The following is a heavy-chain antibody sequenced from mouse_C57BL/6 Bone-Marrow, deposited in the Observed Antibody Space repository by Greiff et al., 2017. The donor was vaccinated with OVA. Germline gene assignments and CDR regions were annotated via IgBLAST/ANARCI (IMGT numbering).Heavy chain of an antibody. CDR1: GYTFTDHI. V-gene: IGHV1-11*01. CDR3: LITTVGSDYFDY. D-gene: IGHD1-1*01. J-gene: IGHJ2*01. CDR2: IYPVSGET. Sequence: VQLQQSGAELASPGASVTLSCKASGYTFTDHIMNWVKKRPGQGLEWIGRIYPVSGETTYNQKFMGKATFSVDRSSSTVYIVLNSLTSEDPAVYYCLITTVGSDYFDYWGQGTTLTVSS.